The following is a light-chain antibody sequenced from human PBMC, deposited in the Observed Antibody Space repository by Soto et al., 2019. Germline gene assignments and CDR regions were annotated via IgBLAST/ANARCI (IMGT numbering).Light chain of an antibody. Sequence: QSALTQPRSVSGSPGQSVTISCTGTSSDVGGYNCVSWYQQHPGKAPKLMIYDVSKRPSGVPDRFSGSKSGNTASLTISGLQGEDEADYYCCSYAGSYTVVFGGGTKLTVL. CDR3: CSYAGSYTVV. V-gene: IGLV2-11*01. CDR2: DVS. CDR1: SSDVGGYNC. J-gene: IGLJ2*01.